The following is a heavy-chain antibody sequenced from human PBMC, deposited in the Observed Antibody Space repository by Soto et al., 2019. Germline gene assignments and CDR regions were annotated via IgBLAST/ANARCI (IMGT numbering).Heavy chain of an antibody. V-gene: IGHV3-9*01. CDR1: GFTFDDYA. CDR2: ISWNSGSI. CDR3: AKAGSAVTKSPFDY. Sequence: EVQLVESGGGLVQPGRSLRLSCAASGFTFDDYAMHWVRQGPGKGLEWVSGISWNSGSIGYADSVKGRFTISRDNAKNSLYLQMNSLRAEDTALYYCAKAGSAVTKSPFDYWGQGTLVTVSS. J-gene: IGHJ4*02. D-gene: IGHD4-17*01.